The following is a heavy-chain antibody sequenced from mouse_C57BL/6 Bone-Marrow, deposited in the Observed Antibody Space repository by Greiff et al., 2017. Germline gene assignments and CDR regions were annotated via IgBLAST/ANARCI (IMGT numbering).Heavy chain of an antibody. CDR3: ARVTTVPPWYFDV. V-gene: IGHV3-6*01. Sequence: EVQLQESGPGLVKPSQSLSLTCSVTGYSITSGYYWNWIRQFPGNKLEWMGYISYDGSNNYNPSLKNRISITRDTSKNQFFLKLNSVTTEDTATYYCARVTTVPPWYFDVWGTGTTVTVSS. D-gene: IGHD1-1*01. CDR1: GYSITSGYY. CDR2: ISYDGSN. J-gene: IGHJ1*03.